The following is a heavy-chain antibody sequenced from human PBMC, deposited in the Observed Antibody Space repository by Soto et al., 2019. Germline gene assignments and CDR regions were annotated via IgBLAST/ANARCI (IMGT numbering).Heavy chain of an antibody. J-gene: IGHJ4*02. V-gene: IGHV3-30-3*01. Sequence: GGSLRLSCAASGFSFSISPMHWVRQAPGKGPEWVALISYDGTNKFYADSVKGRFTISRDNPKSTLYLQVDSLRPEDAAVYYCATWQGSLNFHYWGQGTLVTVSS. CDR1: GFSFSISP. CDR2: ISYDGTNK. CDR3: ATWQGSLNFHY.